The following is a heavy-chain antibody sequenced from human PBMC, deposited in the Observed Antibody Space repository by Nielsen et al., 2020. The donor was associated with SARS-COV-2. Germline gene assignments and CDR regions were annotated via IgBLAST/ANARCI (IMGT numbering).Heavy chain of an antibody. CDR3: ASHYGSGSYYEYHYGIDV. D-gene: IGHD3-10*01. CDR2: NYNSAKT. V-gene: IGHV4-59*03. J-gene: IGHJ6*02. Sequence: SETLSLTCSISGGSMNFFYWSWIRQAPGKGLEWIAYNYNSAKTMYNSSLKSRVTMSVDTSKNQLSLRLTSVTAADTAVYYCASHYGSGSYYEYHYGIDVWGQGTTVTVSS. CDR1: GGSMNFFY.